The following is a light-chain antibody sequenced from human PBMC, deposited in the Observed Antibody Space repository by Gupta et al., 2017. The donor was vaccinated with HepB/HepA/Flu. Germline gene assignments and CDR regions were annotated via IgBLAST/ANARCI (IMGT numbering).Light chain of an antibody. J-gene: IGLJ2*01. V-gene: IGLV2-14*03. CDR1: SSDVGGYNY. CDR3: SSYTTINTLVV. CDR2: DVS. Sequence: QSALTQPASVSGSPGQSITISCTGTSSDVGGYNYVSWYQHHPGKAPKLMIYDVSNRPSGVSNRFSGSKSGNTASLTISGLQAEDEADYYCSSYTTINTLVVFGGGTKLTVL.